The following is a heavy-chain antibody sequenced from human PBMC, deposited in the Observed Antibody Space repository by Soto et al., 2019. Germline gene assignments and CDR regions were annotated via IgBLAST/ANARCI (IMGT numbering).Heavy chain of an antibody. CDR2: IYHSGST. CDR3: ARVPDR. D-gene: IGHD2-2*01. V-gene: IGHV4-30-2*01. CDR1: WGSIGSGGCS. J-gene: IGHJ5*02. Sequence: SETLCPPCAVSWGSIGSGGCSWSWIRQPPGKGLEWIGYIYHSGSTYYNPSLKSRVTISVDRSKNQFSLKLSSVTAADTAVYYCARVPDRWGQGTLVTVSS.